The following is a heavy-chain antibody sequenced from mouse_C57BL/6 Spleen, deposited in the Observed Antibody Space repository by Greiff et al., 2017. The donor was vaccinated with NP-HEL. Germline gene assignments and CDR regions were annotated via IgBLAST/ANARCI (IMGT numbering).Heavy chain of an antibody. J-gene: IGHJ4*01. CDR3: ARGGSNAMDY. D-gene: IGHD1-1*01. V-gene: IGHV1-61*01. Sequence: QVQLQQPGAELVRPGSSVKLSCKASGYTFTSYWMDWVKQRPGQGLEWIGNIYSSDSETHYNQKFKDKATLTVDKSSSTAYMQLSSLTSEDSAVYYCARGGSNAMDYWGQGTSVTVSS. CDR2: IYSSDSET. CDR1: GYTFTSYW.